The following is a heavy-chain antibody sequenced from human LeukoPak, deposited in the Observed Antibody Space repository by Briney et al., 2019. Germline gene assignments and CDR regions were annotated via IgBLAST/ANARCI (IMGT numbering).Heavy chain of an antibody. CDR1: GFTFSTYV. V-gene: IGHV3-23*01. J-gene: IGHJ4*02. D-gene: IGHD3-10*01. CDR2: IGGGGDTT. Sequence: GGSLRLSCAASGFTFSTYVMSWVRQAPGKGLEWASTIGGGGDTTYYADSVKGRFIISRDNSKNTLYLQMNSLRAEDTAVYYCARVWFGELWIDDYWGQGTLVTVSS. CDR3: ARVWFGELWIDDY.